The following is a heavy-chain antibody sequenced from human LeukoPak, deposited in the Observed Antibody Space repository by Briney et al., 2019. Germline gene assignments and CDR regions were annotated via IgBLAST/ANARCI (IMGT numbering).Heavy chain of an antibody. V-gene: IGHV1-18*01. D-gene: IGHD3-3*01. CDR2: ISAYNGNT. J-gene: IGHJ6*03. Sequence: ASVKVSCKASGYTFTSYGINWVRQAPGQGLEWMGWISAYNGNTNYAQKLQGRVTMTTDTSTSTAYMELRSLRSDDTAVYYCARIQEWMYYYYYMDVWGKGTTVTVSS. CDR3: ARIQEWMYYYYYMDV. CDR1: GYTFTSYG.